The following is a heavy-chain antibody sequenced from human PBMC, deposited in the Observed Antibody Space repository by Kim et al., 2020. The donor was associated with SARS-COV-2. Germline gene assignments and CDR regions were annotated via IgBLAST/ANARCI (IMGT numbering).Heavy chain of an antibody. J-gene: IGHJ1*01. D-gene: IGHD3-22*01. CDR1: RYSISSGYY. CDR3: TSKYYYDTSGFYYADW. Sequence: SETLSLTCAVSRYSISSGYYWGWIRQPPGKGLEWIGSIHHSGSTYYNPSLKSRVGISIDTSKNQFSLRLNSVTAADTAVYYCTSKYYYDTSGFYYADWWGQGTLVTVSS. V-gene: IGHV4-38-2*01. CDR2: IHHSGST.